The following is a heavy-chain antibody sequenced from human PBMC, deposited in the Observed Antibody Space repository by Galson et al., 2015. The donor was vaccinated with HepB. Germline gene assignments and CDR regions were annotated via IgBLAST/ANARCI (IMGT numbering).Heavy chain of an antibody. V-gene: IGHV3-23*01. J-gene: IGHJ5*02. CDR1: GFTFSTYA. D-gene: IGHD6-13*01. CDR2: ICGSECST. CDR3: AKGAAADRVDWFDP. Sequence: SLRLSCAASGFTFSTYAMTWVRQAPGKGLEWVSTICGSECSTLYADSVKGRFTISRDNSKNALYLQMNSLRAEDTAVYYCAKGAAADRVDWFDPWGQETLVTVSS.